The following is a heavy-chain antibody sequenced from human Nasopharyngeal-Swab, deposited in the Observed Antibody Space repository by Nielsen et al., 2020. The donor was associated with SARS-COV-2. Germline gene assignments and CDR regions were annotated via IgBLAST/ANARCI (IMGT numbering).Heavy chain of an antibody. CDR1: GFTFSSYW. CDR3: ARVDVHDAFDV. J-gene: IGHJ3*01. Sequence: GESLKISCSASGFTFSSYWMHWVRQAPGEGLVWVSRMNSDGSRTSYADSVKGRFTISRDNAKNTLYLQMNSLRAEDTAVYYCARVDVHDAFDVWGQGTMVTVSS. D-gene: IGHD3-16*01. CDR2: MNSDGSRT. V-gene: IGHV3-74*01.